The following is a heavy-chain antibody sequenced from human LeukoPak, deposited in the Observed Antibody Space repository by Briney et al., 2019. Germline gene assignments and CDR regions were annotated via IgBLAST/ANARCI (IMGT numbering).Heavy chain of an antibody. CDR2: INVEGTLL. D-gene: IGHD7-27*01. CDR1: GFAFSTSW. V-gene: IGHV3-74*01. CDR3: VRSLGDA. J-gene: IGHJ5*02. Sequence: GGSLRLSCAAPGFAFSTSWMSSVRQVPGEGLVWVARINVEGTLLSYADSVKGRFTISRDNVNDTLYLQMNSLRVEDTAVYYCVRSLGDAWGQGILVTVSS.